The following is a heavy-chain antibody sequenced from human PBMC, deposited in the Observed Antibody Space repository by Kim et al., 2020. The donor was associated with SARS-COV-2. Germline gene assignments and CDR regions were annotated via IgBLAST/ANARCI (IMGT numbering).Heavy chain of an antibody. CDR3: AKRPGGSYLYYYYYGMDV. V-gene: IGHV3-30*18. J-gene: IGHJ6*01. CDR2: ISYDGSNK. Sequence: GSLRLSCAASGFTFSSYGMHWVRQAPGKGLEWVAVISYDGSNKYYADSVKGRFTISRDNSKNTLYLQMNSLRAEDTAVYYCAKRPGGSYLYYYYYGMDV. CDR1: GFTFSSYG. D-gene: IGHD1-26*01.